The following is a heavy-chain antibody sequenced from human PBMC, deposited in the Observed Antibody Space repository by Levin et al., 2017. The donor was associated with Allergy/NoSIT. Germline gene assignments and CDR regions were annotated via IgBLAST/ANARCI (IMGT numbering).Heavy chain of an antibody. Sequence: SQTLSLTCTVSGGSISSYYWSWIRQPPGKGLEWIGYIYYSGSTNYNPSLKSRVTISVDTSKNQFSLKLSSVTAADTAVYYCARGSGIFGVVKGWFDPWGQGTLVTVSS. V-gene: IGHV4-59*01. D-gene: IGHD3-3*01. CDR3: ARGSGIFGVVKGWFDP. J-gene: IGHJ5*02. CDR1: GGSISSYY. CDR2: IYYSGST.